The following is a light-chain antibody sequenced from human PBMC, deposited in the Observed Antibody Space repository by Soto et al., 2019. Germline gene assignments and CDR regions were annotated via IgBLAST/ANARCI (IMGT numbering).Light chain of an antibody. CDR1: QGIRND. J-gene: IGKJ4*01. CDR3: LQQNRYPLT. Sequence: DIQMTPPPSSLSASVGDRVTITCRAIQGIRNDLGWYQQKLGKAPKRLRYGAPRFQSGVPSRFSGSGPGTKGPPTISGLEREEFGTCYCLQQNRYPLTFGRGTRVDIK. V-gene: IGKV1-17*01. CDR2: GAP.